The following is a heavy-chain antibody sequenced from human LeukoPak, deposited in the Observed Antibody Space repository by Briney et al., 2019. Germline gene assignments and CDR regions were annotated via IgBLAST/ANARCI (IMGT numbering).Heavy chain of an antibody. D-gene: IGHD3/OR15-3a*01. V-gene: IGHV3-7*01. CDR1: GFTFSSSW. J-gene: IGHJ4*01. CDR3: ARTNPGPGYNYGL. Sequence: GGSLRLSCAASGFTFSSSWMSWVRQAPGKGLEWVANINRDGSEKYYVDSMEGRLTISRDNAKNSLFLQMSSLRAEDTAIYYCARTNPGPGYNYGLWGHGTLVTVSS. CDR2: INRDGSEK.